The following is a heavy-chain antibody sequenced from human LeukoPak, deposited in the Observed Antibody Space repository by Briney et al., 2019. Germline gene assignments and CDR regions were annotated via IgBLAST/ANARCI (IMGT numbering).Heavy chain of an antibody. D-gene: IGHD5-18*01. CDR2: IYDSGST. CDR3: ATVGYNNGMFDP. Sequence: SETLSLTCTVSGDSISSYYWSWIRQPPGKGLEWIGYIYDSGSTNYNPSLKSRVTISVDTSKNQFSLKLSSVTAADTAVYYCATVGYNNGMFDPWGQGTLVTVSS. J-gene: IGHJ5*02. CDR1: GDSISSYY. V-gene: IGHV4-59*01.